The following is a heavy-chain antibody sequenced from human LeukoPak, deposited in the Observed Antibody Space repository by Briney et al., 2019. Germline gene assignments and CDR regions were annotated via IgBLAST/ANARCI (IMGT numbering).Heavy chain of an antibody. D-gene: IGHD6-6*01. CDR2: IYYSGST. J-gene: IGHJ4*02. V-gene: IGHV4-30-4*08. Sequence: PSETLSLTCTVSGGSISSGDYYWSWIRQPPGKGLEWIGYIYYSGSTYYNPSLKSRVTISVDTSKNQFSLKLSSVTAADTAVYYCARVPGGGYSSLYYFDYWGQGTLVTVSS. CDR1: GGSISSGDYY. CDR3: ARVPGGGYSSLYYFDY.